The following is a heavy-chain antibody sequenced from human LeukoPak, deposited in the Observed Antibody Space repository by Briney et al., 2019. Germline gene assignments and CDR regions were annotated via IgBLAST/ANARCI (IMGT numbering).Heavy chain of an antibody. CDR2: ISSSGSTI. CDR3: ARASPSYGDYFDY. V-gene: IGHV3-11*04. CDR1: GFTFSDYY. J-gene: IGHJ4*02. D-gene: IGHD4-17*01. Sequence: NAGGSLRLSCAASGFTFSDYYMSWIRQAPGKGLEWVSYISSSGSTIYYADSVKGRFTISRDNAKNSLYLQMNSLRAEDTAVYYCARASPSYGDYFDYWGQGTLVTVSS.